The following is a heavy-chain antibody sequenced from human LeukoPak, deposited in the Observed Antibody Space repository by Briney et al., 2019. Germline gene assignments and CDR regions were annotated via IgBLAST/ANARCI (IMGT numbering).Heavy chain of an antibody. V-gene: IGHV4-34*01. CDR1: GGSFSGNY. CDR3: ARGGYYDSSGYPNPLDY. J-gene: IGHJ4*02. D-gene: IGHD3-22*01. Sequence: SETLSLTCAVYGGSFSGNYWNWIRQPPGRGLEWIGEINHSGSTNYNPSLSGRVTMSGDTSKNQFSLKLNSVTAADTAVYYCARGGYYDSSGYPNPLDYWGQGTLVTVSS. CDR2: INHSGST.